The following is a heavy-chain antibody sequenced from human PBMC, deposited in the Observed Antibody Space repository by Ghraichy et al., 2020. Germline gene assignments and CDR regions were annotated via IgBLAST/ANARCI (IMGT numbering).Heavy chain of an antibody. CDR1: GFILSSDW. CDR3: TKGGSTDLGD. Sequence: GGSLRLSCAASGFILSSDWMHWVRQVPGKGLVWVSHINPDGTITHYVDSVKGRFTISRDIAKNTLYLQMNSLTVDDTALYYCTKGGSTDLGDWGQGTLGTRSS. CDR2: INPDGTIT. D-gene: IGHD3-16*01. V-gene: IGHV3-74*01. J-gene: IGHJ4*02.